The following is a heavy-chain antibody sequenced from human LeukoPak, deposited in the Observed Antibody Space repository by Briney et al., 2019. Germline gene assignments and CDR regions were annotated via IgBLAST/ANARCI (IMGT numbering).Heavy chain of an antibody. Sequence: GRSLRLSCAASGFTFSRCSMHWVRQAPGKGLEWVAVISYDGSNKYYADSVQGRFTISRDNSKNTLYLQMNSLRAEDTAVYYCARPVDTPGYYYAMDVWGQGTTVTVSS. CDR3: ARPVDTPGYYYAMDV. V-gene: IGHV3-30-3*01. D-gene: IGHD5-18*01. CDR1: GFTFSRCS. J-gene: IGHJ6*02. CDR2: ISYDGSNK.